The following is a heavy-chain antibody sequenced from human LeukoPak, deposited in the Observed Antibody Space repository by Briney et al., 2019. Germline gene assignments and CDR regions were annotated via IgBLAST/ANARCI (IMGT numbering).Heavy chain of an antibody. D-gene: IGHD3-9*01. Sequence: PGGSLRLSCAASGFTFDDYAMHWVRQAPGKGLEWVSGISWNSGSIGYADSVKGRFTISRDNAKNSLYLQMNSLRAEDTASYYCAKASLVLRYFDWLLPPDYWGQGTLVTVSS. CDR2: ISWNSGSI. J-gene: IGHJ4*02. V-gene: IGHV3-9*01. CDR3: AKASLVLRYFDWLLPPDY. CDR1: GFTFDDYA.